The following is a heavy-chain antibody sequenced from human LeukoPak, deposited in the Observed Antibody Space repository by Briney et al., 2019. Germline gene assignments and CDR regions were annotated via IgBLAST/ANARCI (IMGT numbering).Heavy chain of an antibody. V-gene: IGHV4-4*07. J-gene: IGHJ5*02. CDR2: IYSSGST. CDR1: GGSISSYY. CDR3: ARDLVCSGGNCYSVWFDP. Sequence: SETLSLTCTVSGGSISSYYWSWIRQPAGKGLEWIGRIYSSGSTNYNPSLQSRVTMSVDTSKNQFSLKLSSVTAADTAVYYCARDLVCSGGNCYSVWFDPWGQGTLVTVSS. D-gene: IGHD2-15*01.